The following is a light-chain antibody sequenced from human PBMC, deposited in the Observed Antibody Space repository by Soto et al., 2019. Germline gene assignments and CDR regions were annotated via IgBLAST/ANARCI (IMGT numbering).Light chain of an antibody. CDR3: SSYAGSNTWV. J-gene: IGLJ3*02. CDR1: SSDVGTYNY. Sequence: QSVLTQPPSASGSPGQSVTISCTGTSSDVGTYNYVSWYRQYPGKAPKLLIFEVTSRPSGVPDRSSGSKSGNTASLTVSGLQAEDEAHYYCSSYAGSNTWVFGGGTKLTVL. V-gene: IGLV2-8*01. CDR2: EVT.